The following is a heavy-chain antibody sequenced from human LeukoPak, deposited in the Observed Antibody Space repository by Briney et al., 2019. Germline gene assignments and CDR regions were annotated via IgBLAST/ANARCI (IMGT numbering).Heavy chain of an antibody. CDR1: GGSISSYY. Sequence: SETLSLTCTVSGGSISSYYWSWIRQPPGKGLEWIGYIYYSGSTNYNPSLKRRVTISVATSKNQFSLKLSSVTAADTAVYYCARFVVGQWLINYWGQGALVTVSS. D-gene: IGHD6-19*01. V-gene: IGHV4-59*08. J-gene: IGHJ4*02. CDR3: ARFVVGQWLINY. CDR2: IYYSGST.